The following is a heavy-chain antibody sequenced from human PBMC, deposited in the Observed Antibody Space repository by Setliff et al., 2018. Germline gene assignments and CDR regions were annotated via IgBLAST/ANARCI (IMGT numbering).Heavy chain of an antibody. CDR2: ISGSDGTI. D-gene: IGHD5-18*01. J-gene: IGHJ4*02. Sequence: GGSLRLSCAASGFSFSDYYMGWIRQAPGKGLEWLSYISGSDGTIYYADSVKGRFTISRDNAKNTLYLQMNRLRAEDTAVYYCARDQGSYGYRAFDFWGQGTLVTVSS. CDR1: GFSFSDYY. V-gene: IGHV3-11*04. CDR3: ARDQGSYGYRAFDF.